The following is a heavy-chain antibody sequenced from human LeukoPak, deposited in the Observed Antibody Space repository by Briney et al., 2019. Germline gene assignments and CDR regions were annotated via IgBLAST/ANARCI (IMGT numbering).Heavy chain of an antibody. CDR3: ARGVCSGSSCWGGWFDP. CDR1: GGSISSYY. D-gene: IGHD2-15*01. J-gene: IGHJ5*02. CDR2: IYYSGST. V-gene: IGHV4-59*08. Sequence: SETLSLTCTVSGGSISSYYWSWIRQPPGKGLEWIGYIYYSGSTNYNPSLKSRVTISVDTSKNQFSLKLSSVTAADTAVYYCARGVCSGSSCWGGWFDPWGQGTLVIVSS.